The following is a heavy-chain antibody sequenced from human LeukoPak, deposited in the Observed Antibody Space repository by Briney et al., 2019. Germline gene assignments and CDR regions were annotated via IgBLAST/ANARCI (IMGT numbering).Heavy chain of an antibody. Sequence: GASVKVSCKASGYTFTSYGISWVRQAPGQGLEWMGWISAYNGNTNYAQKLQGRVTMTTDTSTSTAYMELRNLRSDDTAVYYCARDYYGSGSYYNSDAFDIWGQGTMVTVSS. V-gene: IGHV1-18*01. CDR2: ISAYNGNT. J-gene: IGHJ3*02. CDR1: GYTFTSYG. CDR3: ARDYYGSGSYYNSDAFDI. D-gene: IGHD3-10*01.